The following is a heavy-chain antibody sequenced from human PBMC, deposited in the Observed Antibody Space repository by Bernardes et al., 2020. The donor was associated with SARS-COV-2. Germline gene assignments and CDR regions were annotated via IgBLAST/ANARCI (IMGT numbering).Heavy chain of an antibody. Sequence: TLSLTCTVSGGSISSGGYYWSWIRQHPGKGLEWIGYIYYSGSTYYNPSLKSRVTISVDTSKNQFSLKLSSVTAADTAVYYCSREWSSEAPSTNWFDPWGQGTLVSVAS. CDR3: SREWSSEAPSTNWFDP. CDR1: GGSISSGGYY. V-gene: IGHV4-31*03. D-gene: IGHD6-25*01. J-gene: IGHJ5*02. CDR2: IYYSGST.